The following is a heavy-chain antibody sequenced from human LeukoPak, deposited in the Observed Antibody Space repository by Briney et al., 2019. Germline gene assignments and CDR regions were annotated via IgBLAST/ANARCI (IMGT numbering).Heavy chain of an antibody. D-gene: IGHD3-22*01. CDR3: TTGDSSSPL. V-gene: IGHV3-15*01. Sequence: GGSLRLSCADSGFTFSNAWMNWVRQTPGKGLEWVGRVKSKADGGTTEYAAPVKGRFTISRDDSKNTLYLQMNSLKTDDAAVYYCTTGDSSSPLWGQGTLVTVSS. CDR1: GFTFSNAW. J-gene: IGHJ4*02. CDR2: VKSKADGGTT.